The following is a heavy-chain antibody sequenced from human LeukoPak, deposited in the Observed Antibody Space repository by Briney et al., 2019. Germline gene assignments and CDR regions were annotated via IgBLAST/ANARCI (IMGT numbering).Heavy chain of an antibody. V-gene: IGHV3-11*06. CDR1: GFTFSDYY. D-gene: IGHD3-10*01. CDR2: ISSGSTYI. CDR3: ARVSERTVRGVYYYYYGMDV. Sequence: GGSLRLSCAASGFTFSDYYMSWLRQAPGKGLEWVSYISSGSTYIRYADAVKGRFTISRDNAKNSLYLQMNSLRAEDTAVYYCARVSERTVRGVYYYYYGMDVWGQGTTVTVSS. J-gene: IGHJ6*02.